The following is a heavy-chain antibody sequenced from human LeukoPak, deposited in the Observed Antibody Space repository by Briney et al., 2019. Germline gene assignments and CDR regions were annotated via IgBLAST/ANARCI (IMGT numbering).Heavy chain of an antibody. CDR1: GGSISSYY. CDR3: ARERRGAYSSSWYWFDP. D-gene: IGHD6-13*01. Sequence: SETLSLTCTVSGGSISSYYWSWIRQPPGKGLEWIGYIYYSGSTNYNPSLKSRVTISVDTSKNQFSLKLSSVTAADTAVYYCARERRGAYSSSWYWFDPGAREPWSPSPQ. J-gene: IGHJ5*02. CDR2: IYYSGST. V-gene: IGHV4-59*01.